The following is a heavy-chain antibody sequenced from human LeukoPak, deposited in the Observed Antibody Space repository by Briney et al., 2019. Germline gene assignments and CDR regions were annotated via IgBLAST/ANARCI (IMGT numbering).Heavy chain of an antibody. V-gene: IGHV3-48*01. CDR1: GFRFSSYD. Sequence: GGSLRLSCVGSGFRFSSYDMDWVRQAPGRGLEWLSYLTRTSSATWYADSVKGRFTIFRDNAKSSLYLQMNSLRVEDTAVYYCATGGSEYRSDWFDSWGQGTLVNVAS. CDR3: ATGGSEYRSDWFDS. J-gene: IGHJ5*01. D-gene: IGHD5-18*01. CDR2: LTRTSSAT.